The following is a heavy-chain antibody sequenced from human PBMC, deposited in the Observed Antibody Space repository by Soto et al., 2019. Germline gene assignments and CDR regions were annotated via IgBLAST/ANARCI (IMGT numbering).Heavy chain of an antibody. CDR1: GGSFSGYY. CDR2: INHSGST. D-gene: IGHD7-27*01. J-gene: IGHJ2*01. V-gene: IGHV4-34*01. Sequence: QVPLQQWGAGLLKPSETLSLTCAVYGGSFSGYYWSWIRQPPGKGLEWIGEINHSGSTNYNPSLKSRVTISVDTSKNQFSLKLSSVTAADTAVYYCARGSVNWGSRYFDLWGRGTLVTVSS. CDR3: ARGSVNWGSRYFDL.